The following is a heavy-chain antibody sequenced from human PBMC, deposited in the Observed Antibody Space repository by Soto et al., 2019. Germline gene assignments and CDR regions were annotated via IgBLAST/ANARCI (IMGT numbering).Heavy chain of an antibody. J-gene: IGHJ1*01. CDR1: GGSISSRGYY. CDR2: IYYSGST. Sequence: PSETISLTCTVSGGSISSRGYYWSWIRQHPGKGLEWIGYIYYSGSTYYNPSLKSRVTTSVDTSKNQFSLKLSSVTAADTAVYYCARDNGVTTLPEYFQHWGQGTLVTVSS. V-gene: IGHV4-31*03. D-gene: IGHD4-17*01. CDR3: ARDNGVTTLPEYFQH.